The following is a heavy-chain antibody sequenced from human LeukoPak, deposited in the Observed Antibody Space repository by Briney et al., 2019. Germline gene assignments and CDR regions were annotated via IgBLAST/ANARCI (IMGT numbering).Heavy chain of an antibody. Sequence: SETLSLTCAVSGGSISSSNWWSWVRQPPGKGLEWIGEIYHSGSTNYNPSLKSRVTISVDTSKNRFSLKLSSVTAADTAVYYCASRRSHPRRLWSLVGDYWGQGTLVTVSS. CDR2: IYHSGST. V-gene: IGHV4-4*02. D-gene: IGHD1-26*01. CDR1: GGSISSSNW. CDR3: ASRRSHPRRLWSLVGDY. J-gene: IGHJ4*02.